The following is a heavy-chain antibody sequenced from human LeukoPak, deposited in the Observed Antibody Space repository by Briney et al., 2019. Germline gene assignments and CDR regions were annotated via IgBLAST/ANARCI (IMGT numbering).Heavy chain of an antibody. CDR1: GFTFSTYW. D-gene: IGHD3-3*01. V-gene: IGHV3-7*01. CDR3: VSDFRFLEDY. J-gene: IGHJ4*02. CDR2: IKQDGSEK. Sequence: LSGGSLRLSCAASGFTFSTYWMTWVRQAPGKGLEWVANIKQDGSEKYFVDSVKGRLTISRDNANNSLYLQMNSLRAEDTAVYCCVSDFRFLEDYWGQGTLVTVSS.